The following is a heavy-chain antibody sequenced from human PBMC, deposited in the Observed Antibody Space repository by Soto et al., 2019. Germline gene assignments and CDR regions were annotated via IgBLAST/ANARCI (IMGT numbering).Heavy chain of an antibody. CDR2: INAGNGNP. CDR1: GYTFTTCA. CDR3: ARVLLGSGTYYNTFDF. Sequence: VASVKVSCKASGYTFTTCAIHWVRQAPGQTLEWMGWINAGNGNPKYSQKFQGRVTITRDTSASTAYMELSSLSSEDTAVYFCARVLLGSGTYYNTFDFWGQGTLVTVSS. V-gene: IGHV1-3*01. D-gene: IGHD3-10*01. J-gene: IGHJ4*02.